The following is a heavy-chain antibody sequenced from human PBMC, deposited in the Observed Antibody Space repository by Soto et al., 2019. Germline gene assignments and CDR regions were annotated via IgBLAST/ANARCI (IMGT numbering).Heavy chain of an antibody. Sequence: QVQLVESRGGVVQPGRSLRLSCAASGFPFSNYAMHWVRQAPGKGLKWVAFISCDGINKYYADSVKGRFTISRDNSKNTLYLQMNSLRAEDTAVYYCSRGGDIAVVPVDTYYYYGLDVWGQGTTVTVSS. CDR3: SRGGDIAVVPVDTYYYYGLDV. D-gene: IGHD2-2*01. J-gene: IGHJ6*02. V-gene: IGHV3-30-3*01. CDR1: GFPFSNYA. CDR2: ISCDGINK.